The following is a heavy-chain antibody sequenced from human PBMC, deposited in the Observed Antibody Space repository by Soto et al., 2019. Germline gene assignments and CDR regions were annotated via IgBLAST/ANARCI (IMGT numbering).Heavy chain of an antibody. CDR2: ISSNGSTI. CDR3: ARSGYDFWSGYLPLSSPAYGMDV. J-gene: IGHJ6*02. V-gene: IGHV3-11*04. Sequence: PWGSLRLSCAASGFTFSDYYMSWIRQAPWKWLEWVSYISSNGSTIYYADSVKGRFTISRDNAKNTLYLQMNSLRAEDTAVYYCARSGYDFWSGYLPLSSPAYGMDVWGQGTTVTVSS. CDR1: GFTFSDYY. D-gene: IGHD3-3*01.